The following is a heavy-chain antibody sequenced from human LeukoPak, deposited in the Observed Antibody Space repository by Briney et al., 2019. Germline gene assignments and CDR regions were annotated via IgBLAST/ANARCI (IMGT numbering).Heavy chain of an antibody. CDR3: ARDVGGGGLAFDI. J-gene: IGHJ3*02. CDR2: IYRGGVT. V-gene: IGHV3-53*01. D-gene: IGHD3-16*01. CDR1: GFTVSSNY. Sequence: GGSLRLSRAASGFTVSSNYMSWVRQAPGKGLEWVSVIYRGGVTYYKDSVKGRFTISRDNSKNTLYLQMNSLRAEDTAVYYCARDVGGGGLAFDIWGQGTMVTVSS.